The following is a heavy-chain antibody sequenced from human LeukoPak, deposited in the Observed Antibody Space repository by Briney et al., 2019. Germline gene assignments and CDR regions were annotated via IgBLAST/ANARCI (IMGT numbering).Heavy chain of an antibody. CDR3: ATPRYCGGGSCFPKYFQH. J-gene: IGHJ1*01. V-gene: IGHV4-59*08. CDR1: GGSINSYY. Sequence: SETLSLTCTVSGGSINSYYWSWIRQPPGKGLEWIGYIYYSGSTNYNPSLKSRVTISVDTSKNQFSLKLSSVTAADTAVYYCATPRYCGGGSCFPKYFQHWGQGTLVTVSS. D-gene: IGHD2-15*01. CDR2: IYYSGST.